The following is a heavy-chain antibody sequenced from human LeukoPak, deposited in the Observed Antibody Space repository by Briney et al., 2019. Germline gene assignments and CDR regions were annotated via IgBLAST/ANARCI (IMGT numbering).Heavy chain of an antibody. D-gene: IGHD2-15*01. CDR2: IYYSGST. V-gene: IGHV4-39*07. Sequence: PSETLSLTCTVSGGSISSSSYYWGWIRQPPGKGLEWIGSIYYSGSTYYNPSLKSRVTISVDTSKNQFSLKLSSVTAVDTAVYYCARTTEGYCRGRSCYSYYYYMDVWGKGTTVTVSS. CDR3: ARTTEGYCRGRSCYSYYYYMDV. J-gene: IGHJ6*03. CDR1: GGSISSSSYY.